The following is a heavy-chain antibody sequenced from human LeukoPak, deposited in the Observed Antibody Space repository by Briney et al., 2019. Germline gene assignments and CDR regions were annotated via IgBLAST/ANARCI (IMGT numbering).Heavy chain of an antibody. J-gene: IGHJ4*02. V-gene: IGHV3-7*01. Sequence: GGSLRLSCAASGFTFSKTWMSWVRQAPGKGLEWVACIMEDGSVQKYVDSVKGRFTISRDNAKNSLYLQMNSLRAEDTAVYYCARVFLYYDSSGSPALDYWGQGTLVTVSS. CDR3: ARVFLYYDSSGSPALDY. CDR1: GFTFSKTW. CDR2: IMEDGSVQ. D-gene: IGHD3-22*01.